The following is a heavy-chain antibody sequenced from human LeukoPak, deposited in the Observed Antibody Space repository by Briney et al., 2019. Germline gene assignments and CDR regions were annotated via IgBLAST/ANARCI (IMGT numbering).Heavy chain of an antibody. V-gene: IGHV4-30-4*08. J-gene: IGHJ5*02. CDR2: IYHSGSR. CDR1: GGSISSTSYH. Sequence: PSETLSLTCTVSGGSISSTSYHWAWVRQPPGKGLEWIGYIYHSGSRYYNPSLKSRVTISVDTSKNQFSLKVSSVTDADTAVYYCARVTNNWFDPWGQGTLVTVSS. CDR3: ARVTNNWFDP.